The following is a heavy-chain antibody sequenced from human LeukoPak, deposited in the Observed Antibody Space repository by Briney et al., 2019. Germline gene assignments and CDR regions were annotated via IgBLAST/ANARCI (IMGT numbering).Heavy chain of an antibody. CDR2: IYPGDSDT. J-gene: IGHJ3*02. CDR1: GYDFTNYW. D-gene: IGHD2/OR15-2a*01. V-gene: IGHV5-51*01. CDR3: ARHGGSFLLDAFDI. Sequence: GESLKISCKGSGYDFTNYWIGWVRQMPGKGLEWMGIIYPGDSDTRCGPSFQGQVAISADKSISTVHLQWSSLQASDTAMYYCARHGGSFLLDAFDIWGQGTMVTVSS.